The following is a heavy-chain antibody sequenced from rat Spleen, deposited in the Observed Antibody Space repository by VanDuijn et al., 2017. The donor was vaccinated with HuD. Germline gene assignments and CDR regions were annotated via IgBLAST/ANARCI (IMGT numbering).Heavy chain of an antibody. CDR2: ISPSGVT. D-gene: IGHD4-3*01. CDR3: VRQDTSGYSNWFAY. CDR1: EFTFSNYG. J-gene: IGHJ3*01. Sequence: EVQLVESGGGLVQPGRSLKLSCAASEFTFSNYGMHWIRQAPTKGLEWVTSISPSGVTYYRDSVKGRFTVSRENTERTLYLLVDSLRSEDTATYYCVRQDTSGYSNWFAYWGQGTLVTVSS. V-gene: IGHV5-19*01.